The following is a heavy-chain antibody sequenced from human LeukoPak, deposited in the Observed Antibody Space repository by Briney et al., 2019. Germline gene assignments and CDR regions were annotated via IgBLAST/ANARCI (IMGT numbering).Heavy chain of an antibody. CDR3: ARDPEYSSSPGPVGWFDP. CDR1: GYPFTTY. Sequence: ASVKVSCKASGYPFTTYVNWVRQAPGQGLEWVAWMNPNSGGTVYAQKFQGRVTLARDTSIGTAYMELNSLRSDDTAVYYCARDPEYSSSPGPVGWFDPWGQGTLVTVSS. CDR2: MNPNSGGT. V-gene: IGHV1-8*01. J-gene: IGHJ5*02. D-gene: IGHD6-6*01.